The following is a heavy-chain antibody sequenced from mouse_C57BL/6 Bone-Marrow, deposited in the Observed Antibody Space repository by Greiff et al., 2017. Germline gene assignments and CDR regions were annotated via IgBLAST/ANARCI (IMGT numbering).Heavy chain of an antibody. CDR1: GYTFTSYW. D-gene: IGHD1-1*02. Sequence: QVQLQQPGAELVKPGASVKVSCKASGYTFTSYWMHWVKQRPGQGLEWLGRIHPSDSDTNYNPMFKGKATLTVDNSSSTAYMQRSSLTAEDCAVYYCARGGGRDYWGQGTTLTISS. V-gene: IGHV1-74*01. CDR3: ARGGGRDY. J-gene: IGHJ2*01. CDR2: IHPSDSDT.